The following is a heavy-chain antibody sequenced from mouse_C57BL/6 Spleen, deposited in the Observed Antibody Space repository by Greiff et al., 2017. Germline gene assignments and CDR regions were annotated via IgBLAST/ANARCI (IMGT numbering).Heavy chain of an antibody. CDR1: GYTFTSYW. CDR2: IHPNSGST. D-gene: IGHD2-5*01. CDR3: ASLYYSNYEGYAMDD. Sequence: VQLQQPGAELVKPGASVKLSCKASGYTFTSYWMHWVKQRPGQGLEWIGMIHPNSGSTNYNEKFKSKATLTVDKSSSTAYMQLSSLTSEDSAVYYCASLYYSNYEGYAMDDWGQETSVTVSS. J-gene: IGHJ4*01. V-gene: IGHV1-64*01.